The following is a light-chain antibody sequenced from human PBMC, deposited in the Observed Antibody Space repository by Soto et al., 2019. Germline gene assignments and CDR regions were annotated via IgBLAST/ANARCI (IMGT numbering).Light chain of an antibody. J-gene: IGLJ2*01. CDR3: ISYAGSNNLA. V-gene: IGLV2-8*01. CDR1: SSDIGGSNY. Sequence: QSALTQPPSASGSPGQSVTISCTGTSSDIGGSNYVSWYQQRPGKAPKLMIYEVSYRPSWVPDRFSGSKSGNTASLTVSGLQAEDEADYYCISYAGSNNLALGGGPSSPS. CDR2: EVS.